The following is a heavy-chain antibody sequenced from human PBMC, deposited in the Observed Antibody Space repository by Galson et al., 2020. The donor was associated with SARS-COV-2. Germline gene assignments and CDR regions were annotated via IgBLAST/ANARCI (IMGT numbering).Heavy chain of an antibody. J-gene: IGHJ5*02. CDR3: VRHAFPENCFDP. V-gene: IGHV4-39*01. D-gene: IGHD3-16*01. CDR1: GDSIGSSNYY. Sequence: SETLSLTCSVAGDSIGSSNYYWGWIRQPPGKGLEWIGSIHYGRNIYDNPSLMSRVTILVDTSTNQFSLRLSSVTAADTAMYFCVRHAFPENCFDPWGQGTLVTVSS. CDR2: IHYGRNI.